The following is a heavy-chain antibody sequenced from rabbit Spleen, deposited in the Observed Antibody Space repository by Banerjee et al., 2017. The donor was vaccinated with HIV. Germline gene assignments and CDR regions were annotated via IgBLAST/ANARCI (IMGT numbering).Heavy chain of an antibody. V-gene: IGHV1S7*01. CDR2: IVPIFGVT. CDR1: RFDFSTYG. D-gene: IGHD5-1*01. J-gene: IGHJ4*01. CDR3: ARDLVAAIGWNFNL. Sequence: QLVESGGGLVQPGGSLKLSCKASRFDFSTYGMSWVRQAPGRGLEWIGYIVPIFGVTYYANWVNGRFTISSHNAQNTLYLQLSSLTVADTATYFCARDLVAAIGWNFNLWGQGTLVTVS.